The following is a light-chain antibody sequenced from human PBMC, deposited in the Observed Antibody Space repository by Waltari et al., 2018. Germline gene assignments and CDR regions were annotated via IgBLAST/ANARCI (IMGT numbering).Light chain of an antibody. V-gene: IGLV4-69*01. CDR3: QTGGHGTWV. J-gene: IGLJ3*02. CDR1: SGHSNNV. CDR2: INSDGFH. Sequence: QLVLTQSPSASASLGASVKLTCPLSSGHSNNVIAWLRQQPERGPRYLMKINSDGFHSKGDEIPDRFSGSSSGAERYLTISSVQPEDEADYYCQTGGHGTWVFGGGTKLTVL.